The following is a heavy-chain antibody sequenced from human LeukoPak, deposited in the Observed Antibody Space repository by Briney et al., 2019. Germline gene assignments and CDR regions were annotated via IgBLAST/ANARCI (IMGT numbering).Heavy chain of an antibody. D-gene: IGHD5-24*01. CDR1: LGSFTSYY. CDR3: ARGRWLPNAFDI. V-gene: IGHV4-59*01. J-gene: IGHJ3*02. CDR2: IYDGGNT. Sequence: SETLSLTCTVSLGSFTSYYWSWIRQPPGKGLEWIAYIYDGGNTNYNSSLKSRVTISVDTSKNQFSLKLSSVTAADTAVYFCARGRWLPNAFDIWGQGTMVTVFS.